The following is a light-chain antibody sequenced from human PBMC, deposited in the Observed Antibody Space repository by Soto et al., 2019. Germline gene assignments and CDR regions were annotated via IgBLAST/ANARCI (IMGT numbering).Light chain of an antibody. V-gene: IGKV1-27*01. CDR1: QDIRNY. CDR2: AAS. CDR3: QTYNIDPALS. J-gene: IGKJ4*01. Sequence: DIQVTQSPSSLSASIGDRVTITCRASQDIRNYVAWYQQKPGKVPKLLIYAASSLQSGVSSRFSGSGSGTEFTLDIIPPQPEDVATYYCQTYNIDPALSVGGGTKVQI.